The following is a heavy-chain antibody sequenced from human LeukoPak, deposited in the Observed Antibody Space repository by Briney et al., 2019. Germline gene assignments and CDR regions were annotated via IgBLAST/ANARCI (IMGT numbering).Heavy chain of an antibody. CDR3: ASHSLKLVDADFDY. V-gene: IGHV4-59*08. CDR1: GGSISIYH. J-gene: IGHJ4*02. D-gene: IGHD3-16*02. Sequence: SETPSLTCSVSGGSISIYHWSWIRQPPGKGLEWIGYIYYGGRTNYNPSLKSRVTISVDTSKNQFPLTVSSVTAADTAIYYCASHSLKLVDADFDYWGQGTLVTVSS. CDR2: IYYGGRT.